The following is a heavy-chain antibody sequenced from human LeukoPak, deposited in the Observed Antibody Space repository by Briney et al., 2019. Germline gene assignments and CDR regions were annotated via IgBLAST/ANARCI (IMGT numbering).Heavy chain of an antibody. V-gene: IGHV1-2*02. Sequence: ASVKVSCKTSGYTFTDNYIHWVRQAPGQGLEWMGWVNPHSGTTTYAQKFQCRVSMTTDTSINTVHVEMSRLRLDDAALYFCARIGAHYDSDGEYYSHGFDEWGQGTMVTVSS. D-gene: IGHD2-21*01. CDR1: GYTFTDNY. CDR2: VNPHSGTT. J-gene: IGHJ3*01. CDR3: ARIGAHYDSDGEYYSHGFDE.